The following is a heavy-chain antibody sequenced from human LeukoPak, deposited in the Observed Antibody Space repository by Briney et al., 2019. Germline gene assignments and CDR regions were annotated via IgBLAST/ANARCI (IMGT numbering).Heavy chain of an antibody. CDR2: INHSGST. Sequence: PSETLSLTCTVSGGSISSSSYYWSWIRQPPGKGLEWIGEINHSGSTNYNPSLKSRVTISVDTSKNQFSLKLSSVTAADTAVYYCARPQWLGDFDYWGQGTLVTVSS. J-gene: IGHJ4*02. CDR3: ARPQWLGDFDY. CDR1: GGSISSSSYY. D-gene: IGHD6-19*01. V-gene: IGHV4-39*07.